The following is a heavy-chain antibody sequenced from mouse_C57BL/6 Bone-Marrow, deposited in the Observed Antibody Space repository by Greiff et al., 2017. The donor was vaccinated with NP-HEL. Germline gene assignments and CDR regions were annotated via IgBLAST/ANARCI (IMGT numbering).Heavy chain of an antibody. V-gene: IGHV1-54*01. CDR3: AREGDSSGYVLYYYAMDY. J-gene: IGHJ4*01. Sequence: QVQLQQSGAELVRPGTSVKVSCKASGYAFTNYLIEWVKQRPGQGLEWIGVINPGSGGTNYNEKFKGKATLTADKSSSTAYMQLSSLTSEDSAVYFCAREGDSSGYVLYYYAMDYWGQGTSVTVSS. CDR1: GYAFTNYL. D-gene: IGHD3-2*02. CDR2: INPGSGGT.